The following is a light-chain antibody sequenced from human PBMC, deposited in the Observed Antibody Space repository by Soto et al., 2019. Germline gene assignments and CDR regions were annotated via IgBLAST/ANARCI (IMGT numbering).Light chain of an antibody. CDR3: KSCDSSLSGSGV. J-gene: IGLJ1*01. Sequence: QSVLTQPPSVSGAPGQRVTISCTGTSSNIGAGYDVHWYQQFPGTAPKLLIYGNRNRPSGVPDRFSGSKSGTSASLAITGLQAEDEATYYGKSCDSSLSGSGVFGTGTKLTVL. CDR1: SSNIGAGYD. CDR2: GNR. V-gene: IGLV1-40*01.